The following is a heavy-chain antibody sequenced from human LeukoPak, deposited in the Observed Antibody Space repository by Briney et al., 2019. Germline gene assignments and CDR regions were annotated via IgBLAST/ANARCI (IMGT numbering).Heavy chain of an antibody. D-gene: IGHD5-24*01. J-gene: IGHJ4*02. V-gene: IGHV3-23*01. CDR3: AKSSYRMATIGEGVAEPGY. Sequence: GGSLRLSCAASGFTFSCYAMSWVRQAPGKGLEWVSAIGGSGGSTYYADSVKGRFTISRDNSKNTLYLQMNSLRAEDTAVYYCAKSSYRMATIGEGVAEPGYWGQGTLVTVSS. CDR1: GFTFSCYA. CDR2: IGGSGGST.